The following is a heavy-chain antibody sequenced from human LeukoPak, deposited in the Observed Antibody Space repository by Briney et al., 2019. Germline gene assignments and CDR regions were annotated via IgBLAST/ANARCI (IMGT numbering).Heavy chain of an antibody. Sequence: SETLSLTCTVSGGSVDSGYHSWSWIRQPPGQVLEWIGYIYYSGSISYNHSLKSRVTISLDTSKNQFSLTLISLTAADTAVYYCTRDHWVAGTGGTWFDPWGQGTLVTVSS. D-gene: IGHD6-19*01. J-gene: IGHJ5*02. CDR2: IYYSGSI. CDR1: GGSVDSGYHS. V-gene: IGHV4-61*01. CDR3: TRDHWVAGTGGTWFDP.